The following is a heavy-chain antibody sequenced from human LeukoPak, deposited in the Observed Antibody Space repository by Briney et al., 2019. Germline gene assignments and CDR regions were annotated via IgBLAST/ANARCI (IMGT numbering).Heavy chain of an antibody. Sequence: GGSLRLSCAVSGFTFSSYSMTWVRQAPGKGLEWLSSFTSRSRSIYYADSVKGRFTISRDNAKNLLYLQMNSLRAEDTAVYFCARDENGYNYEDGMDVWGQGATVTVSS. CDR1: GFTFSSYS. V-gene: IGHV3-21*06. CDR3: ARDENGYNYEDGMDV. CDR2: FTSRSRSI. J-gene: IGHJ6*02. D-gene: IGHD5-18*01.